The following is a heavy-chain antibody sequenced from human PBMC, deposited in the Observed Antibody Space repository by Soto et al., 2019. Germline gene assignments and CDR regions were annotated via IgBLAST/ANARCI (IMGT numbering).Heavy chain of an antibody. V-gene: IGHV1-18*04. CDR1: GYTFTSSD. Sequence: QVQLVQSGGEVKKPGASVRVSCKASGYTFTSSDITWVRQAPGQGLEWMGWISAYNGNTNYAQKLQGRVNMTTDTSTNTAYMELSNLISDDTAVYFCARVRSPGHPPYHWVDPWGQGTLVTVSS. J-gene: IGHJ5*02. CDR3: ARVRSPGHPPYHWVDP. CDR2: ISAYNGNT.